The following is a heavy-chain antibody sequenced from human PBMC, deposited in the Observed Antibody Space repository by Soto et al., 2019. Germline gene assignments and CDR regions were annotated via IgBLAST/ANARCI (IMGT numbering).Heavy chain of an antibody. D-gene: IGHD3-3*01. CDR1: GGSISTYY. J-gene: IGHJ5*02. CDR3: ARMGDFWSGPGELDP. Sequence: SETLSLTCTVTGGSISTYYWSWIRQPPGKGLEWIGHIYYTGNTNYNPSLKSRVTISVDTSKNQFSLKLTSVTAADTAVYYCARMGDFWSGPGELDPWGQGTLVTVSS. V-gene: IGHV4-59*08. CDR2: IYYTGNT.